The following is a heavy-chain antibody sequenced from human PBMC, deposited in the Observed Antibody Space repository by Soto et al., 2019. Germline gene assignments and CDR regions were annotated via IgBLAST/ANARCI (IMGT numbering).Heavy chain of an antibody. Sequence: PGESLKISCEASGYIFSNNWIGWVRQMPGKGLEWMGIIFPADSETRYMPSFEGRVTISADKSINTAYVQWSSLESSYTAIYYCATPGGFGMDVWGQGTSVTVSS. CDR1: GYIFSNNW. J-gene: IGHJ6*02. CDR2: IFPADSET. CDR3: ATPGGFGMDV. D-gene: IGHD5-12*01. V-gene: IGHV5-51*01.